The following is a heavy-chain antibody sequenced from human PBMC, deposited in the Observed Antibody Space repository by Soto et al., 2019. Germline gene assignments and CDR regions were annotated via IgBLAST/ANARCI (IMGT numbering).Heavy chain of an antibody. Sequence: ASVKVSCKASGYTFTSYDINWVREAPGQGLEWVGWVNPNSGNTGYAQKFQGRVTMTKNTSISTAYMELSSLTSEDTAVYYCAREGYSSSSGPRGNWFDPWGQGTLVTVSS. CDR1: GYTFTSYD. D-gene: IGHD6-6*01. V-gene: IGHV1-8*01. CDR3: AREGYSSSSGPRGNWFDP. CDR2: VNPNSGNT. J-gene: IGHJ5*02.